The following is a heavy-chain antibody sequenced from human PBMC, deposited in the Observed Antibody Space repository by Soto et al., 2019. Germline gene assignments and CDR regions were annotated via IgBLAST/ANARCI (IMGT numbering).Heavy chain of an antibody. V-gene: IGHV4-30-2*01. D-gene: IGHD3-3*01. J-gene: IGHJ5*02. CDR2: IYHSGST. Sequence: SETPSLTCAVSGGSISSGGYSWSWIRQPPGKGLEWIGYIYHSGSTYYNPSLKSRVTISVDRSKNQFSLKLSSVTAADTAVYYCARESGDFWSGYHNWFDPWGQGTLVTVSS. CDR3: ARESGDFWSGYHNWFDP. CDR1: GGSISSGGYS.